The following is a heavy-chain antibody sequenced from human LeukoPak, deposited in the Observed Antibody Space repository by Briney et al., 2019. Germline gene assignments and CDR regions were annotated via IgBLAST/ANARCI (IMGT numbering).Heavy chain of an antibody. CDR3: ARDVHYYDSSGPDAFDI. CDR1: GYTFTSYG. V-gene: IGHV1-18*01. J-gene: IGHJ3*02. D-gene: IGHD3-22*01. Sequence: EASVKVSCKASGYTFTSYGISWVRQAPGQGLEWMGWISAYNGNTNYAQKLQGRVTMTTVTSTRTAYMELRSLRSDDTAVYYCARDVHYYDSSGPDAFDIWGQGTMVTVSS. CDR2: ISAYNGNT.